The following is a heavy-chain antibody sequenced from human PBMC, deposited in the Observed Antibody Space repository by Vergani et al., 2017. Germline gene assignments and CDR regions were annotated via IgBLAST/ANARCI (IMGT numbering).Heavy chain of an antibody. CDR1: GFTFSSYA. V-gene: IGHV3-23*01. J-gene: IGHJ6*03. CDR3: ATHPLGAVMTDYMYV. Sequence: EVQLLEAGGGLVQPGGSLRLSWAASGFTFSSYAMSWVRQAPGKGLEWVSAISGSGGSTYYADSVKGRFTISRVNSKNRPYLQMNSVRAEDTAVYYGATHPLGAVMTDYMYVWGRGP. CDR2: ISGSGGST. D-gene: IGHD2-21*02.